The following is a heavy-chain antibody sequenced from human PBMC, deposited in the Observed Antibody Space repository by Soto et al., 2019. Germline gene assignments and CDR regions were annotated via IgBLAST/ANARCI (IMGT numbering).Heavy chain of an antibody. V-gene: IGHV5-51*01. Sequence: GESLKISCQGSGYSFTNYWIGWVRQMPGKGLEWMGIIYPGDSDTRYSPSFQGQVTMSVDKSISTAYLQWSSLKASDTAMYYCARLAYTSGLRPPAPAIYWCQGTLVTVSS. CDR1: GYSFTNYW. D-gene: IGHD6-19*01. CDR3: ARLAYTSGLRPPAPAIY. CDR2: IYPGDSDT. J-gene: IGHJ4*02.